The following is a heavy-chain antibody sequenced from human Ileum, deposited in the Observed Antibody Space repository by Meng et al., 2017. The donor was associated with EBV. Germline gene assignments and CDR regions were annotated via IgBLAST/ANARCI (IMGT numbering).Heavy chain of an antibody. CDR1: GGTFRNSA. CDR3: ARESGRGYSSDY. V-gene: IGHV1-69*01. J-gene: IGHJ4*02. D-gene: IGHD5-18*01. Sequence: GRVGQAGAEVKKPGSSVKVSCKASGGTFRNSAISWVRQAPGQGLEWMGGIIPMFGAPDYAQRFQDRVTITADESTSTVYMELNSLRSEDTAVYYCARESGRGYSSDYWGQGTLVT. CDR2: IIPMFGAP.